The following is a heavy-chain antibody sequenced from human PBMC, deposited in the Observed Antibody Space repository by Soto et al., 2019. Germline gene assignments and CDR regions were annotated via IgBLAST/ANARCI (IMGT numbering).Heavy chain of an antibody. V-gene: IGHV3-9*01. CDR1: GFTFDDYA. CDR3: AKAQTGYSSGWPPGY. J-gene: IGHJ4*02. Sequence: SLRLSCAASGFTFDDYAMHWVRQAPGKGLEWVSGISWNSGSIGYADSVKGRFTISRDNAKNSLYLQMNSLRAEDTALYYCAKAQTGYSSGWPPGYWGQGTLVTVSS. CDR2: ISWNSGSI. D-gene: IGHD6-19*01.